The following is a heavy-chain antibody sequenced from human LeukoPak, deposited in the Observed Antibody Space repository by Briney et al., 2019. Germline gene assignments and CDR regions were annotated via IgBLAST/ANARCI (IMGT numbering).Heavy chain of an antibody. V-gene: IGHV4-34*01. CDR1: GGSFSGYY. CDR3: ARGYCSSTSCHRRFYFDY. D-gene: IGHD2-2*01. Sequence: SETLSLTCAVYGGSFSGYYWSWIRQPPGKGLEWIGEINHSGRTNYNPFLKSRVTISVDTSKNQFSLKLSSVTAADTAVYYCARGYCSSTSCHRRFYFDYWGQGTLVTVSS. CDR2: INHSGRT. J-gene: IGHJ4*02.